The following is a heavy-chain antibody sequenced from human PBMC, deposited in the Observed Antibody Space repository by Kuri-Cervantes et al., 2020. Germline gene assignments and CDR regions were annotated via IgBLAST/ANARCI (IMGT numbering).Heavy chain of an antibody. CDR1: GFTFSSYW. Sequence: GSLSLSCEASGFTFSSYWMSRGREAPGKGLEWVANIKQVGSEKYYVDSVKGRFTISRDNAKNSLYLHMDSLRAEDTAVYCCASELLRVGSSPAGYYDYNGIYVWGQGTTVTVSS. CDR2: IKQVGSEK. J-gene: IGHJ6*02. CDR3: ASELLRVGSSPAGYYDYNGIYV. V-gene: IGHV3-7*01. D-gene: IGHD1-26*01.